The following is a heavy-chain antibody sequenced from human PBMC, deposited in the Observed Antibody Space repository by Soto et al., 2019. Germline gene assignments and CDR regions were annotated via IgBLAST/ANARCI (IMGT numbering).Heavy chain of an antibody. J-gene: IGHJ4*02. Sequence: GGSLRLSCATSGFTFSGSAMHWVRQASGKGLEWVGRIRSKANTYATAYAVSVKGRFTISRDDSRNTAYLQMNSLKTEDTAVYYCAREIYDLWSDHPKGLEYWGQGAVVTVSA. D-gene: IGHD3-3*01. V-gene: IGHV3-73*01. CDR3: AREIYDLWSDHPKGLEY. CDR1: GFTFSGSA. CDR2: IRSKANTYAT.